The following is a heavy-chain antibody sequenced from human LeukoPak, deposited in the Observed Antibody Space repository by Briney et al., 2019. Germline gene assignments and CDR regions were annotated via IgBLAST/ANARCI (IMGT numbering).Heavy chain of an antibody. CDR3: ARAPDFWSGYPEDYYFDY. V-gene: IGHV1-18*01. CDR2: ISAYNGNT. J-gene: IGHJ4*02. D-gene: IGHD3-3*01. Sequence: GASVKVSCKASGYTFTSFGISWVRQAPGQGLEWMGWISAYNGNTKYAQKLQGRVTMPTNTSTCTAYLELRSLRSDDTAVYYCARAPDFWSGYPEDYYFDYWGQGTLVTVSS. CDR1: GYTFTSFG.